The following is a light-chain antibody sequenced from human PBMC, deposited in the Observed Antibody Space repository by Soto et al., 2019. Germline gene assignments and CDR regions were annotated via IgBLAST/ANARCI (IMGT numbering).Light chain of an antibody. J-gene: IGKJ2*01. Sequence: IVLTQSPATLSLSPGERATLSCRASQSVSSYLAWHQHRPGQPPRLLIYDSFTRATGIPARFSGSGSGTDFTLTIKSLEPEDFAIYYCQQRSSWPYTFGQGTKLEIK. V-gene: IGKV3-11*01. CDR2: DSF. CDR1: QSVSSY. CDR3: QQRSSWPYT.